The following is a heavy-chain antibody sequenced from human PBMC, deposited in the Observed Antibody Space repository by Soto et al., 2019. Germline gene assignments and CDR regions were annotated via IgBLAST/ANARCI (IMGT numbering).Heavy chain of an antibody. CDR2: IIPIFNTA. D-gene: IGHD2-15*01. J-gene: IGHJ6*02. Sequence: SVKVSCKASGATFSSYAISWVRQAPGQGKERKGGIIPIFNTAKYAQKFQGRVTITADESTSTAYMELSSLRSEDRVVFYCARRTPDYKLGYCFGGSCFRTFLAPEPYGMGVWGQGTTVTVSS. V-gene: IGHV1-69*13. CDR3: ARRTPDYKLGYCFGGSCFRTFLAPEPYGMGV. CDR1: GATFSSYA.